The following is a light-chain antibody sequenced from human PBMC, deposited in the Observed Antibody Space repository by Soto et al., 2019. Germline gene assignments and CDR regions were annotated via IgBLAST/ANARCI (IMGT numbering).Light chain of an antibody. CDR3: QQYSTLWT. V-gene: IGKV1-5*01. Sequence: DIQMTQSPSTLSASVGNRVTITCRASQSVSRWLAWYQQKPGKAPKLLIYDASSLESGVPSMFSGSGSGTEFTLTINSLQPGDSATYYCQQYSTLWTFGQGTKVDIK. J-gene: IGKJ1*01. CDR2: DAS. CDR1: QSVSRW.